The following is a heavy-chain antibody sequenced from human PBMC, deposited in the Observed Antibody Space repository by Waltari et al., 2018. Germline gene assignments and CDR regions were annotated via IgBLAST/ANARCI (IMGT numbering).Heavy chain of an antibody. D-gene: IGHD1-7*01. CDR3: ASPYNWNYRRSYYGMDV. V-gene: IGHV1-69*04. Sequence: QVQLVQSGAEVKKPGSSVKVSCKASGGTFSSYAISWVRQAPGQGLEWMGRIIPILGIANYEQKCQGRVTITADKSTSTAYMELSRLRSEDTAVYYCASPYNWNYRRSYYGMDVWGQGTTVTVSS. J-gene: IGHJ6*02. CDR2: IIPILGIA. CDR1: GGTFSSYA.